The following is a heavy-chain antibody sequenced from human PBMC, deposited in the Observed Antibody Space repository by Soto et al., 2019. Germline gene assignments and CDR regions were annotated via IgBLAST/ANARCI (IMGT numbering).Heavy chain of an antibody. V-gene: IGHV1-2*02. Sequence: VASVKVSCKASGYTFTGYYMHWVRQAPGQGLEWMGWINPNSGGTNYAQKFQGRVTMTRDTSISTAYMELSRLRSDDTAVYYCARGGRCSSTSCHRRYYYGMDVWGQGTTVTVSS. J-gene: IGHJ6*02. CDR3: ARGGRCSSTSCHRRYYYGMDV. CDR2: INPNSGGT. CDR1: GYTFTGYY. D-gene: IGHD2-2*02.